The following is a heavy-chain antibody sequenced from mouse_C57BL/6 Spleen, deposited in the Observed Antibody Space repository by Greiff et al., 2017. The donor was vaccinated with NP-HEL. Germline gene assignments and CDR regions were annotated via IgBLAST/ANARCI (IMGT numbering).Heavy chain of an antibody. J-gene: IGHJ4*01. Sequence: QVQLQQSGAELVRPGASVTLSCKASGYTFTDYEMHWVKQTPVHGLEWIGAIDPETGGTAYNQKFKGKAILTADKSSSTAYMELRSLTSEDSAVYYCTRKGIYDGYYGAMDYWGQGTSVTVSS. CDR2: IDPETGGT. D-gene: IGHD2-3*01. CDR1: GYTFTDYE. CDR3: TRKGIYDGYYGAMDY. V-gene: IGHV1-15*01.